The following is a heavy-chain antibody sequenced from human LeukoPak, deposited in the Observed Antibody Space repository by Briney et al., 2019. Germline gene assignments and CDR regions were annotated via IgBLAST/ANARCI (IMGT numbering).Heavy chain of an antibody. Sequence: PGGSLRLSCAASGFTFSSYWMTWVRQAPGKGLEWVASINQDQNEIHYVDSVRGRFTISRDNAKNSLYLQMNSLRAEDTAVYYCARDRYSGSYPLDYWGQGTLVTVSS. CDR3: ARDRYSGSYPLDY. V-gene: IGHV3-7*03. CDR2: INQDQNEI. J-gene: IGHJ4*02. D-gene: IGHD1-26*01. CDR1: GFTFSSYW.